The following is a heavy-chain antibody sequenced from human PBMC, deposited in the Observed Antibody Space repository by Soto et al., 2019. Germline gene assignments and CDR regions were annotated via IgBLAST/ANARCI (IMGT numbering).Heavy chain of an antibody. J-gene: IGHJ4*02. CDR2: ITSSSVTM. CDR1: GFTFSTHS. Sequence: GGSLRLSCAASGFTFSTHSMNWVRQAPGKGLEWISYITSSSVTMYADSVKGRFTISRDNAKNSLYLQMNGLRAEDTVVYFCVGEVGFQLIYWGQGTLVTVSS. CDR3: VGEVGFQLIY. D-gene: IGHD2-2*01. V-gene: IGHV3-48*01.